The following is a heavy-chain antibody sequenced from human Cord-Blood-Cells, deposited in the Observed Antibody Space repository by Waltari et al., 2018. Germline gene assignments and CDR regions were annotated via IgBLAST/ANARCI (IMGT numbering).Heavy chain of an antibody. Sequence: QITLKESGPTLVKPTQTLTLPCTFSGFSLSTSGVGVGWIRQPPGKALEWLALIYWDDDKRYSPSLKSRLTITKDTSKNQVVLTMTNMDPVDTATYYCAHGIEQPPHFDYWGQGTLVTVSS. CDR1: GFSLSTSGVG. J-gene: IGHJ4*02. V-gene: IGHV2-5*02. D-gene: IGHD6-13*01. CDR2: IYWDDDK. CDR3: AHGIEQPPHFDY.